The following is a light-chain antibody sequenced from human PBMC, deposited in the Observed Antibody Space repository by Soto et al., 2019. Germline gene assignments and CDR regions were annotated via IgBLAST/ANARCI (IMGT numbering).Light chain of an antibody. Sequence: DLQMTQSPSSLSASVGDRVTITCQASQDISNYLNWYQQKPGKAPKLLIYDASNLETGVPSRFSGSGSGTDFTFTISSLQPEDIATYYCHQYDNLPPTFGQGTKLEIK. CDR2: DAS. CDR1: QDISNY. J-gene: IGKJ2*01. V-gene: IGKV1-33*01. CDR3: HQYDNLPPT.